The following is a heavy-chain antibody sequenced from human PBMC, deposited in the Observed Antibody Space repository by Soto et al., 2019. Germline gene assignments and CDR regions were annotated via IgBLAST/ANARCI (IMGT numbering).Heavy chain of an antibody. CDR3: ARDHPRDSPFSRYYGMDV. CDR2: IYYSGST. D-gene: IGHD2-21*02. Sequence: VQLVESGGGLVQPGGSLRLSCAASGFTFSSYWMSWVRQAPGKGLEWIGYIYYSGSTYYNPSLKSRVTISVDTSKNQFSLKLSSVTAADTAVYYCARDHPRDSPFSRYYGMDVWGQGTTVTVSS. V-gene: IGHV4-59*06. CDR1: GFTFSSYW. J-gene: IGHJ6*02.